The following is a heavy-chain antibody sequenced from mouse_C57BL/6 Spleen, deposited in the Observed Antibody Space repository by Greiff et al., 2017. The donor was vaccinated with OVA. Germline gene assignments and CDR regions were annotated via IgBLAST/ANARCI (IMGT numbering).Heavy chain of an antibody. V-gene: IGHV1-50*01. CDR3: ARGYYYAMDY. Sequence: QVQLQQPGAELVKPGASVKLSCKASGYTFTSYWMQWVKQRPGQGLECLGYLYPSDISTNYTHKFTGTSPLTVDPSSSTAYMQLSSLTSEDSAVYYCARGYYYAMDYWGQGTSVTVSS. CDR1: GYTFTSYW. CDR2: LYPSDIST. J-gene: IGHJ4*01.